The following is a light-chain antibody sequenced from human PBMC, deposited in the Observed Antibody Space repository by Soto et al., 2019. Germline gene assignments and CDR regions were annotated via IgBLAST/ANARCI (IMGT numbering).Light chain of an antibody. V-gene: IGKV3-20*01. CDR3: QQNGRSPT. Sequence: EIALSQSPAALSLSPGARVSLSWSASRPVVRQYIAWYHQKSGQAPRLLLHDAVTRATGIPDRFSGSGSGSGTDFTLFISRLEPEDCGVYYCQQNGRSPTFGPGTKVDIK. CDR1: RPVVRQY. J-gene: IGKJ3*01. CDR2: DAV.